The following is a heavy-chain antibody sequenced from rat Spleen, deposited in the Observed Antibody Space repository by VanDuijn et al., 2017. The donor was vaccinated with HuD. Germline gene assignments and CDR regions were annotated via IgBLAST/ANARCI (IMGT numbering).Heavy chain of an antibody. J-gene: IGHJ2*01. D-gene: IGHD1-1*01. CDR3: ARHPDYSNYFDY. CDR2: IIYDGSST. Sequence: EVQLVESDGALVQPGRSLKLSCAASGFTFSDYYMAWVRQAPTKGLEWVATIIYDGSSTYYRDSVKGRFTVSRDNAKSTLYLQMDSLRSEDTATYYCARHPDYSNYFDYWGQGVMVTVSS. V-gene: IGHV5-29*01. CDR1: GFTFSDYY.